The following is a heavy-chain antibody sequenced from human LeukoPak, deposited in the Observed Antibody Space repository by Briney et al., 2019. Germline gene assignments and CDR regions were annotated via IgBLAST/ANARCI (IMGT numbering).Heavy chain of an antibody. CDR3: AKDISSSSYYYYMDV. CDR2: ISGSGGST. V-gene: IGHV3-23*01. Sequence: GGSLRLSCAASGFTVSSNYMSWVRQAPGKGLEWVSVISGSGGSTYYADSVKGRFTIFRDNSKNTLYLQMNSLRAEDTAVYYCAKDISSSSYYYYMDVWGKGTTVTVSS. D-gene: IGHD2-2*01. CDR1: GFTVSSNY. J-gene: IGHJ6*03.